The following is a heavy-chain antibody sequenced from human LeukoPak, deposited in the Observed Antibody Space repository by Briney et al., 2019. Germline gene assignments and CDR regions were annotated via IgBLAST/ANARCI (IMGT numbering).Heavy chain of an antibody. D-gene: IGHD2-2*01. CDR1: GFTFSSYG. CDR3: AKDLRSYCSSTSCPIDY. Sequence: GGSLRLSCAASGFTFSSYGMHWVRQAPGKGLEWVAFIRYDGSNKYYADSVKGRFTISRDNSKNTLYLQMNSLRAEDTAVYYCAKDLRSYCSSTSCPIDYWGQGTLVTVSS. CDR2: IRYDGSNK. J-gene: IGHJ4*02. V-gene: IGHV3-30*02.